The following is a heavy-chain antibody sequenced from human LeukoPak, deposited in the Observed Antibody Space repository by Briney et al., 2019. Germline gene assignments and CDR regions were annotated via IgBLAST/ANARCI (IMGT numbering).Heavy chain of an antibody. Sequence: SGPALVKPTQTFTLTCTFSGISLSTSGMRVSWIRQPPGKALEWLARIDWDDDKFYSTSLKTRLTISKDTSKNQVVLTMTNMDPVDTATYYCTRIGFFYDSSGYSGAFDIWGQGTMVIVSS. D-gene: IGHD3-22*01. CDR3: TRIGFFYDSSGYSGAFDI. CDR2: IDWDDDK. V-gene: IGHV2-70*04. CDR1: GISLSTSGMR. J-gene: IGHJ3*02.